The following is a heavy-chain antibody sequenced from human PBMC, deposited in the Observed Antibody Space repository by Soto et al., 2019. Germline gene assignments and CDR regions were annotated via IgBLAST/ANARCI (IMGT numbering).Heavy chain of an antibody. Sequence: GGSLRLSCAASGFTFDDYAMHWVRQAPGKGLEWVSGISWSSGSIGYADSVKGRFTISRDNARNSLYLQMNSLRAEDTALYYCAKGAYCSSTTCLTGAFDIWGQGTTVTVSS. CDR1: GFTFDDYA. V-gene: IGHV3-9*01. D-gene: IGHD2-2*01. J-gene: IGHJ3*02. CDR2: ISWSSGSI. CDR3: AKGAYCSSTTCLTGAFDI.